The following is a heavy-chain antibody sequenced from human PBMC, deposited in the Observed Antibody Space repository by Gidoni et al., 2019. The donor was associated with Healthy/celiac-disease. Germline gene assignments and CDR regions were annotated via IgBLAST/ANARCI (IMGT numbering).Heavy chain of an antibody. Sequence: QVQLVQSGAEVKKPGSSVKVSCKASGGPFSSYTISWVRQAPGQGLEWMGRIIPILGIANYAQKFQGRVTITADKSTSTAYMELSSLRSEDTAVYYCARCSSGYYRHAFDIWGQGTMVTVSS. J-gene: IGHJ3*02. CDR1: GGPFSSYT. CDR2: IIPILGIA. D-gene: IGHD3-22*01. CDR3: ARCSSGYYRHAFDI. V-gene: IGHV1-69*02.